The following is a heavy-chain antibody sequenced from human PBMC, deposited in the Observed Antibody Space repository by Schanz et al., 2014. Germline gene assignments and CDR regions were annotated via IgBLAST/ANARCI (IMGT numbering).Heavy chain of an antibody. CDR3: AKSDAFDI. CDR2: INGDGSRT. V-gene: IGHV3-74*01. Sequence: EVQLVESGGGLVQPGGSLRLSCAASGFTFSNYWMHWVRQAPGKGLVWVSRINGDGSRTAYADSVKGRFTISRDNAKNTLYLQMNSLRAEDTAVYDCAKSDAFDIWGQGTLVTVSS. J-gene: IGHJ3*02. CDR1: GFTFSNYW.